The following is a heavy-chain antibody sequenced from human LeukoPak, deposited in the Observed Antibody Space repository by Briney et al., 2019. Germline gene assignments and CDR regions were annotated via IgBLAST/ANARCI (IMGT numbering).Heavy chain of an antibody. CDR1: GDSVSSNSSA. CDR3: ARGGQGDGYSADEAFDF. V-gene: IGHV6-1*01. Sequence: SQTLSLACAISGDSVSSNSSACNWIRQSPSRGLEWLGRTYYRSKWYNDYAVSVKSRITINPDTSKNQFSLQLNSVTPEDTAVYYCARGGQGDGYSADEAFDFWGQGTMVTVSS. D-gene: IGHD5-24*01. CDR2: TYYRSKWYN. J-gene: IGHJ3*01.